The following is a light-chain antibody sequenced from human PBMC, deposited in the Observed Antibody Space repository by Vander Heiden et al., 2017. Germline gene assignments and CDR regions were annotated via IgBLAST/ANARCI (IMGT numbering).Light chain of an antibody. V-gene: IGLV1-40*01. CDR3: QSYDNSLSGFWV. CDR1: SSNIGAGYD. Sequence: QSVLTQPPSVSGAPGQRVTISCTGSSSNIGAGYDVHWYQQLPGTAPKLLIFANSNRPSGVPDRFSGSKSGTSASLAITGLQVEDEADYYCQSYDNSLSGFWVFGGGTKLTVL. J-gene: IGLJ3*02. CDR2: ANS.